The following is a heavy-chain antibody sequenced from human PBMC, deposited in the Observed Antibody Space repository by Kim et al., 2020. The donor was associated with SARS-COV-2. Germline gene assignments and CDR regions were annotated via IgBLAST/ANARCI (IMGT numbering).Heavy chain of an antibody. D-gene: IGHD3-22*01. J-gene: IGHJ5*02. Sequence: SETLSLTCAVYGGSFSGYYWSWIRQPPGKGLEWIGEINHSGSTNYNPSLKSRVTISVDTSKNQFSLKLSSVTAADTAVYYCVRGPNRVVKGRGWFDPWGQGTLVTVSS. V-gene: IGHV4-34*01. CDR3: VRGPNRVVKGRGWFDP. CDR1: GGSFSGYY. CDR2: INHSGST.